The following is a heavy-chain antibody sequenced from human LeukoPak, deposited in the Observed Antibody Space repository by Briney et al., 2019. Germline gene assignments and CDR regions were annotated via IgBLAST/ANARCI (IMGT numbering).Heavy chain of an antibody. J-gene: IGHJ6*02. V-gene: IGHV4-34*01. CDR3: ARVPRIAVARHYYYYGMDV. D-gene: IGHD6-19*01. CDR2: INHSGST. CDR1: GDSVTTYY. Sequence: SETLSLTCTVSGDSVTTYYWSWIRQPPGKGLEWIGEINHSGSTNYNPSLKSRVTISVDTSKNQFSLKLSSVTAADTAVYYCARVPRIAVARHYYYYGMDVWGQGTTVTVSS.